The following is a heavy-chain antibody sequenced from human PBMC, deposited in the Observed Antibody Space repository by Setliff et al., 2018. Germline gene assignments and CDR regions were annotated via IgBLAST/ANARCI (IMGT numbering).Heavy chain of an antibody. CDR2: INPKSGGT. CDR3: AKQGDPAFDY. Sequence: ASVKVSCKASGYPFVGYYIYWMRQTPGQGFEWMGWINPKSGGTKYAVKFQGRVTMTRDTSINTIYMELSSLTSDDTAIYYCAKQGDPAFDYWGQGALVTVS. D-gene: IGHD3-16*01. V-gene: IGHV1-2*02. CDR1: GYPFVGYY. J-gene: IGHJ4*02.